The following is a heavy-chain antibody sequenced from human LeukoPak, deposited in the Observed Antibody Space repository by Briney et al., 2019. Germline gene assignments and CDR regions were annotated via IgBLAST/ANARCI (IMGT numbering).Heavy chain of an antibody. CDR1: GGTFSSYA. V-gene: IGHV1-69*05. J-gene: IGHJ4*02. CDR3: ARDPHHCSGGSCYGY. CDR2: IIPIFGTA. D-gene: IGHD2-15*01. Sequence: SVNVSWKASGGTFSSYAISWVRQAPGQGLEWMERIIPIFGTANYAQKFQGRVTITTDESTSTAYMELSSLRSEDTAVYYCARDPHHCSGGSCYGYWGQGTLVTVSS.